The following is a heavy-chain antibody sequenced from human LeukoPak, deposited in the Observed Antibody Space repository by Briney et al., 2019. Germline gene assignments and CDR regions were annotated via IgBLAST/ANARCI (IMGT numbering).Heavy chain of an antibody. V-gene: IGHV4-59*08. CDR1: GGSISSYY. CDR3: AKTGDYYGSGSYRNWFDP. J-gene: IGHJ5*02. Sequence: SETLSLTCTVSGGSISSYYWSWIRQPPGKGLEWIGYIYYSGSTDYNPSLKSRVTLSVDTSKNQFSLKLSSVTAADTAVYYCAKTGDYYGSGSYRNWFDPWGQGTLVTVSS. CDR2: IYYSGST. D-gene: IGHD3-10*01.